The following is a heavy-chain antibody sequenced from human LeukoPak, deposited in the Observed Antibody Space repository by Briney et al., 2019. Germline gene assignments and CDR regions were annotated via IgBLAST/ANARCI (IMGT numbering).Heavy chain of an antibody. Sequence: PGGSLRRSCAASGFTFSSYEMDWVRQPPGKGLEWVSYISSSADAIYYADSVKGRFTISRDNAKNSLYLQMNSVGVEDTAVYYCSRGRRMAGVIRYGMDVWGQGTTVTVSS. CDR3: SRGRRMAGVIRYGMDV. V-gene: IGHV3-48*03. CDR2: ISSSADAI. D-gene: IGHD3-10*01. CDR1: GFTFSSYE. J-gene: IGHJ6*02.